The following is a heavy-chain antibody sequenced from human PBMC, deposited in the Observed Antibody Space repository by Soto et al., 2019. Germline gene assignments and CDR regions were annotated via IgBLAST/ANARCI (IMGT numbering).Heavy chain of an antibody. CDR2: ISSSSSYI. CDR1: GFTFSSYS. D-gene: IGHD3-10*01. J-gene: IGHJ5*02. V-gene: IGHV3-21*01. CDR3: ARDSDPLLWSGEDSRSPKGFET. Sequence: GGSLRLSCAASGFTFSSYSMNWVRQAPGKGLEWVSSISSSSSYIYYADSVKGRFTISRDNAKNSLYLQMNSLSAEDTAVYYCARDSDPLLWSGEDSRSPKGFETWGQGTLVPVSS.